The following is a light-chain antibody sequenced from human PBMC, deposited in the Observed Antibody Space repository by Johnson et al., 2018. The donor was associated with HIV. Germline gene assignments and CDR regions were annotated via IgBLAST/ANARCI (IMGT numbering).Light chain of an antibody. V-gene: IGLV1-51*02. J-gene: IGLJ1*01. CDR3: GTWDSSRSDYV. CDR2: ENN. CDR1: SFNIGINF. Sequence: QSVLTQPPSVSAAPGQRVTMSCSGSSFNIGINFVSWYQQVPGTAPKLLICENNKRPSGIPDRFSGSKSGPSATLGITGLQNGDEADYYCGTWDSSRSDYVFGAGTKVTVL.